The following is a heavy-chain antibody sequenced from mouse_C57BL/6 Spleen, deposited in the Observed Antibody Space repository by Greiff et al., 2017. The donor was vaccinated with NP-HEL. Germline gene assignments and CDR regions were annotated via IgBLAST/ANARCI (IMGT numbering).Heavy chain of an antibody. Sequence: EVQLVESGAELVRPGASVKLSCTASGFNFSDYYMHWVKQRPEQGLEWIGRIDPEGGDTEYAAKFQGKATMTADTSSNTAYLQLSSLTSEDTADYYGTRYGSHYAMDYWGQGTSVTVSS. CDR3: TRYGSHYAMDY. J-gene: IGHJ4*01. V-gene: IGHV14-1*01. CDR1: GFNFSDYY. D-gene: IGHD1-1*01. CDR2: IDPEGGDT.